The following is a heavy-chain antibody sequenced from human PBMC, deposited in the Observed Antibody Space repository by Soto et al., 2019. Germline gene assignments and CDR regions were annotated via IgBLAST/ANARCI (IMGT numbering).Heavy chain of an antibody. Sequence: EVQLLDSGGGLVQPGGCLRLSCAASGFTFSDYAMSWLRQPPGKGLEWVSAISGSGDRTYYADSVKGRFTISRDNSKNTLYLQMNSLRAEDSAVYYCVRERSGYSYAVSWGQGTLVTVSS. CDR3: VRERSGYSYAVS. CDR2: ISGSGDRT. V-gene: IGHV3-23*01. D-gene: IGHD5-18*01. J-gene: IGHJ5*02. CDR1: GFTFSDYA.